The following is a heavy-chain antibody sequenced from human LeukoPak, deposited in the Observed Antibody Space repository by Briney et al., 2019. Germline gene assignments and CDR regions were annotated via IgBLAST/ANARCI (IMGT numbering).Heavy chain of an antibody. CDR3: ARDRPDCSGGSCYFFDY. CDR2: VYSGGST. J-gene: IGHJ4*02. D-gene: IGHD2-15*01. CDR1: GFTVSSNY. V-gene: IGHV3-66*01. Sequence: GGSLRLSCAASGFTVSSNYMSWVRQAPGKGLEWVSVVYSGGSTYYADSVKGRFTISRDNSKNTLYLQMNSLRAEDTAVYYCARDRPDCSGGSCYFFDYWGQGTLVTVSS.